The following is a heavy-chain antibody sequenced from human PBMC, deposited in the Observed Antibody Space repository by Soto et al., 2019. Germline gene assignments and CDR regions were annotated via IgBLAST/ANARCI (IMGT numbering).Heavy chain of an antibody. D-gene: IGHD4-4*01. CDR3: ARDRYSNGHFDY. V-gene: IGHV6-1*01. CDR2: TYYRSKWYT. Sequence: PSQTLSLTCAISGDSVSSNSAAWNWIRQSPSGGLEWLGRTYYRSKWYTDYALSVKSLISINADTSKNQFSLQLNPVTPDDTAVYYCARDRYSNGHFDYWGQGTLVTVSS. CDR1: GDSVSSNSAA. J-gene: IGHJ4*02.